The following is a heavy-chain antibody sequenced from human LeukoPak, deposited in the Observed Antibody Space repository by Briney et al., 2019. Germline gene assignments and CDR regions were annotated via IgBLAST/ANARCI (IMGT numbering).Heavy chain of an antibody. CDR2: ISGTGGSI. D-gene: IGHD4-17*01. V-gene: IGHV3-23*01. J-gene: IGHJ3*02. CDR3: TRINRPTTVYAFDI. Sequence: GGSLRLSCAASGFTFSTYAMTWVRQAPGKGLEWVSLISGTGGSIYYADSVKGRFTISRDNSKSTLYLQMNSLKTEDTAVYYCTRINRPTTVYAFDIWGQGTMVTVSS. CDR1: GFTFSTYA.